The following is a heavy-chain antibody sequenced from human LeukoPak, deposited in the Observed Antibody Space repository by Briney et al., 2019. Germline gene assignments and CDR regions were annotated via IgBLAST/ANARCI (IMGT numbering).Heavy chain of an antibody. CDR1: GFTVSSKY. CDR3: ARESSGWLQLFDY. J-gene: IGHJ4*02. Sequence: PGGSLTLSCAASGFTVSSKYMSWVRQAPGKGLEWVSVIYSGGSTYYADSVKGRFTISRDNSKNTVYLQMNSLRAEDTAVYYCARESSGWLQLFDYWGPGTLVAVSS. CDR2: IYSGGST. V-gene: IGHV3-66*01. D-gene: IGHD5-24*01.